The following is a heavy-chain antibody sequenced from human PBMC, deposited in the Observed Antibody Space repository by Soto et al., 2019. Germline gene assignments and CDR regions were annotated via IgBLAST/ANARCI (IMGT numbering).Heavy chain of an antibody. CDR2: IYYSGSA. Sequence: PSETLSLTCTVSGVSLNRYYWSWIRQPPGRGLEWIGNIYYSGSANYNSSLKSRVSISVDTSKSQFSLNLRSVTAADTAVYFCARAGNTYATGWFDPWGQGTLVTVSS. CDR1: GVSLNRYY. CDR3: ARAGNTYATGWFDP. V-gene: IGHV4-59*01. J-gene: IGHJ5*02. D-gene: IGHD5-18*01.